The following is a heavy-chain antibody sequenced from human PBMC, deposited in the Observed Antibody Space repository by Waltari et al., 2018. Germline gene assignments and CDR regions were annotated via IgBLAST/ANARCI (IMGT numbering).Heavy chain of an antibody. D-gene: IGHD2-2*01. CDR3: ARRDCISSSCYDGWFDL. Sequence: EVQLVQSGAEVRKPGESLRISCEGSGYRFPSYWIGWVRRMPGKGLEWMGIVNPGDSETRYSPSFRGQVTISADKSIFTAYLQWSSLKASDTAIYYCARRDCISSSCYDGWFDLWGQGTLVTVSS. J-gene: IGHJ5*02. CDR2: VNPGDSET. V-gene: IGHV5-51*01. CDR1: GYRFPSYW.